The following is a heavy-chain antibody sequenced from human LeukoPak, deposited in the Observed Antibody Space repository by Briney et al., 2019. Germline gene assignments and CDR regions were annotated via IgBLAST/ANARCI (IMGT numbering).Heavy chain of an antibody. V-gene: IGHV3-30*01. Sequence: PGRSLRLSCAASGFTFSSYAMLWVRQAPGKGLEWVAVISYNGSNKYYADSVKGRFTISRDNSKNTLYLQMNSLRAEDTAVYYCARARGNWNYGQVYFDYWGQGTLVTVSS. D-gene: IGHD1-7*01. J-gene: IGHJ4*02. CDR2: ISYNGSNK. CDR3: ARARGNWNYGQVYFDY. CDR1: GFTFSSYA.